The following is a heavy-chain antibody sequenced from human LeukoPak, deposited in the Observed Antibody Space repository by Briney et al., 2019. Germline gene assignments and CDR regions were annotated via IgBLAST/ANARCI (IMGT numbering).Heavy chain of an antibody. CDR2: IYRGGNT. J-gene: IGHJ3*02. CDR1: GFTVSSNY. CDR3: ARSRLDAFDI. V-gene: IGHV3-53*01. Sequence: GGSLRLSCAASGFTVSSNYMSWARQAPGKGLEWVSIIYRGGNTYYADSVKGRFTISRDNSKNMVFLQMNSLRVEDTAVFYCARSRLDAFDILGQGTMVTVSS. D-gene: IGHD6-25*01.